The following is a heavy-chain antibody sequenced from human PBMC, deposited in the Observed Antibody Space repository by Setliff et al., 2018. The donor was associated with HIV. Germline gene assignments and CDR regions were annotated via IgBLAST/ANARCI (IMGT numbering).Heavy chain of an antibody. D-gene: IGHD2-8*02. CDR1: GFTFSSYG. CDR3: ARGPSSTHWSPGYFQH. CDR2: ISYGGER. J-gene: IGHJ1*01. Sequence: GGSLRLSCAASGFTFSSYGMHWVRQVPGRGLEWVGIISYGGERYYAESVKGRFTISRDNAKNSLYLQVDNLRAEDTAVYYCARGPSSTHWSPGYFQHWGQGTPVTVSS. V-gene: IGHV3-33*01.